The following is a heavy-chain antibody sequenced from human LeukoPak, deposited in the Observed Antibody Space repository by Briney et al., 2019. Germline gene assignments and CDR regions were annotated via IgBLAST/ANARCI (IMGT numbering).Heavy chain of an antibody. D-gene: IGHD3-10*01. CDR2: IGTSSSRI. V-gene: IGHV3-48*04. J-gene: IGHJ4*02. CDR3: ARGDFDY. CDR1: GFAFSSYS. Sequence: GGSLRLSCAASGFAFSSYSLNWVRQAPGKGLEWVSYIGTSSSRIYYADSVKGRFTISRDNSKNSLYLQMNSLRTEDTALNYCARGDFDYWGQGTLVTVSS.